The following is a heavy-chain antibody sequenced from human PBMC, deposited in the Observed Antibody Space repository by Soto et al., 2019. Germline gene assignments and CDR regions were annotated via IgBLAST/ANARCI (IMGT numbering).Heavy chain of an antibody. Sequence: PSETLSLTCTVSGGSISSSSYYWGWIRQPPGKGLEWIGSIYYSGSSNYNPSLKSRVTISVDTSKNQFSLKLNSVTAADTAVFYCARRRAAVGPTYFDYWGQGTLVTVSS. CDR1: GGSISSSSYY. V-gene: IGHV4-39*01. D-gene: IGHD6-13*01. CDR3: ARRRAAVGPTYFDY. CDR2: IYYSGSS. J-gene: IGHJ4*02.